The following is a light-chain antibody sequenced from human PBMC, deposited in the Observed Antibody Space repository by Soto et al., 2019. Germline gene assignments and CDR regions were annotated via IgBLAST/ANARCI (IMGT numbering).Light chain of an antibody. CDR1: SSDVGGYNY. J-gene: IGLJ1*01. Sequence: QSVLTQPASVSGSPGQSITISCTGTSSDVGGYNYVSWYQQHPGKAPKFMIYDVSNRPSGVSTRFSGSKSGNTASLTISGLQTEDEADYYCNSYTTSNTRQXVFGTGTKVTVL. CDR2: DVS. CDR3: NSYTTSNTRQXV. V-gene: IGLV2-14*01.